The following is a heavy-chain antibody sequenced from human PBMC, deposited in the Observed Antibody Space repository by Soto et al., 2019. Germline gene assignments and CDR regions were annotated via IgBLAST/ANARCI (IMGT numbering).Heavy chain of an antibody. CDR3: AVTTMGTFYFDY. J-gene: IGHJ4*02. CDR1: GGTFSTCA. CDR2: IIPIFRTA. D-gene: IGHD3-10*01. V-gene: IGHV1-69*12. Sequence: QVQLVQSGAEVKKPGSSVKVSCKASGGTFSTCALCWVRQAPGQGLDWMGGIIPIFRTANYAQKFQGRVTITADESTSTAYMELSSRRSEDTAVYYCAVTTMGTFYFDYWGQGTLVTVSS.